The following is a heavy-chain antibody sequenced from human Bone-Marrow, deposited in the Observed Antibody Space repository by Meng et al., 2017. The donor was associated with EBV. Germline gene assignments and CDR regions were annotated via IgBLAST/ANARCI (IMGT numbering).Heavy chain of an antibody. Sequence: LVQSGAEVKKPGASVKFSCKASGYTFTSYCVSWVRQAPGQGLEWMGWISAYNGNTNYAQKLQGRVTMTTDTSTSTAYMELRSLRSDDTAVYYCARELPSGVAAAAPDYWGQGTLVTVSS. CDR2: ISAYNGNT. J-gene: IGHJ4*02. CDR1: GYTFTSYC. V-gene: IGHV1-18*01. CDR3: ARELPSGVAAAAPDY. D-gene: IGHD6-13*01.